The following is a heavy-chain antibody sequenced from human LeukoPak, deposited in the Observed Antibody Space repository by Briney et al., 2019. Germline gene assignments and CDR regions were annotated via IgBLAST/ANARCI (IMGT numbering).Heavy chain of an antibody. V-gene: IGHV3-20*04. CDR2: INWNGGST. D-gene: IGHD2-15*01. CDR1: GFTFDDYG. J-gene: IGHJ4*02. Sequence: GRSLRLSCAASGFTFDDYGMSWVRQAPGKGLEWVSGINWNGGSTGYADSVTGRFTISRDNAKNSLYLQMNSLRAADTALYYCARDRGCSGGSCYATHFDYWGQGTLVTVSS. CDR3: ARDRGCSGGSCYATHFDY.